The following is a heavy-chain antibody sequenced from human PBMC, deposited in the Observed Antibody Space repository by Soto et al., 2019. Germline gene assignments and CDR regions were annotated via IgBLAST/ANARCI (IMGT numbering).Heavy chain of an antibody. CDR1: GFTFSDYY. J-gene: IGHJ4*02. V-gene: IGHV3-11*01. Sequence: PGGSLRLSCAASGFTFSDYYMSWIRQAPGKGLEWVSYISSSGSTIYYADSVKGRFTISRDNAKNSLYLQMNSLRAEDTAVSYWAGGGVYVWGSYRYGGGVDYWGQGTLVTVSS. CDR3: AGGGVYVWGSYRYGGGVDY. D-gene: IGHD3-16*02. CDR2: ISSSGSTI.